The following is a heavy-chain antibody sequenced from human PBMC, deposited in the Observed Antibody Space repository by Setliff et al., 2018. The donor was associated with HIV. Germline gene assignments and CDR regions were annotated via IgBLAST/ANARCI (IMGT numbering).Heavy chain of an antibody. V-gene: IGHV4-34*01. CDR1: GGSFSGYY. D-gene: IGHD3-16*02. CDR3: ARETYDYVWGTYHYRPRHFDY. Sequence: SQTLSLTCAPRRVYGGSFSGYYWSWIRQPPGKGLEWIGEINHSGSTNYNPSLKSRVTISVDTSKNQFSLNLSSVTAADTAVYYCARETYDYVWGTYHYRPRHFDYWGQGTLVTVSS. CDR2: INHSGST. J-gene: IGHJ4*02.